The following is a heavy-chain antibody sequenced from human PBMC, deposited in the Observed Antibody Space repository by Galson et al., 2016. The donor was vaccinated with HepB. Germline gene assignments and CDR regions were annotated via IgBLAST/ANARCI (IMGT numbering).Heavy chain of an antibody. CDR2: IYSDGST. J-gene: IGHJ4*02. D-gene: IGHD3-16*01. V-gene: IGHV3-53*01. CDR1: GLTVSNNY. Sequence: SLRLSCAVSGLTVSNNYMSWVRQAPGKGLEWVSVIYSDGSTYYADSVKGRFTISRDNSTNIVYLQMNSLRGDDTAVYYCARDIGYWGQGTLVTVSS. CDR3: ARDIGY.